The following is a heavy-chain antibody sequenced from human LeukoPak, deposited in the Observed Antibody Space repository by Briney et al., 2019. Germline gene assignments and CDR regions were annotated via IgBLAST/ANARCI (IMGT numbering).Heavy chain of an antibody. CDR2: IKPDGSEK. V-gene: IGHV3-7*03. Sequence: GGSLRLSCAASGFTFTNHWMTWVRQAPGRGLEWVANIKPDGSEKYYVDSVKGRFTISRDNAKNSVFLHMNSLRAEDTAMYYCTRGDGWTDNWGQGTLATVSS. J-gene: IGHJ4*02. CDR1: GFTFTNHW. CDR3: TRGDGWTDN. D-gene: IGHD5-24*01.